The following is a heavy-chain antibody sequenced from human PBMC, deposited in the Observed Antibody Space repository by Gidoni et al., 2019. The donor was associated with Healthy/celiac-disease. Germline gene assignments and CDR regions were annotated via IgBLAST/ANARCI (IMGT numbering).Heavy chain of an antibody. CDR2: ISYDGSNK. V-gene: IGHV3-30*18. J-gene: IGHJ6*02. Sequence: QVQLVESGGGVVQPGRSLRLSCAASGFTFSSYGMHWVRQAPGKGLEWVAVISYDGSNKYYADSVKGRFTISRDNSKNTLYLQMNSLRAEDTAVYYCAKDRLYQLLWRYGMDVWGQGTTVTVSS. CDR3: AKDRLYQLLWRYGMDV. CDR1: GFTFSSYG. D-gene: IGHD2-2*01.